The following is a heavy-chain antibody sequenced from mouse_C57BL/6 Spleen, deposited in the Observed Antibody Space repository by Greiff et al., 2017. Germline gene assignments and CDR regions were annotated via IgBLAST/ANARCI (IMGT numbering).Heavy chain of an antibody. D-gene: IGHD2-3*01. V-gene: IGHV1-9*01. CDR3: EKGPYDCYSYYAMDY. CDR1: GYTFTGYW. Sequence: QVQLQQSGAELMKPGASVKLSCKATGYTFTGYWIEWVKQRPGHGLEWIGEILPGSGGTKYTEKFKGKATFTADTSSNTAYMHLSSLTTEDSAIYYCEKGPYDCYSYYAMDYWGQGTSGTVSS. J-gene: IGHJ4*01. CDR2: ILPGSGGT.